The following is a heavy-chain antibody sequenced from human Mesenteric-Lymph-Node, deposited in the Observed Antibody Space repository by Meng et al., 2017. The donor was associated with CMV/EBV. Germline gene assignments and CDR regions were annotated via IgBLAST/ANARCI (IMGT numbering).Heavy chain of an antibody. CDR2: ISSSSYI. CDR3: AKYQLLSAMDV. J-gene: IGHJ6*02. D-gene: IGHD2-2*01. Sequence: GGSLRLSCAASGFTFSSYSMNWVRQAPGKGLEWVSSISSSSYIYYADSVKGRFTISRDNAKNSLYLQMNSLRAEDTAVYYCAKYQLLSAMDVWGQGTTVTVSS. CDR1: GFTFSSYS. V-gene: IGHV3-21*01.